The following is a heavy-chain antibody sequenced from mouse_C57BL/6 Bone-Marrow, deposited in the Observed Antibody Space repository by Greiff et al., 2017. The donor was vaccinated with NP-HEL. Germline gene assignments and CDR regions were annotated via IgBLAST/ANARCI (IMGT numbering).Heavy chain of an antibody. CDR2: INYDGSST. CDR1: GFTFSDYY. Sequence: EVHLVESEGGLVQPGSSMKLSCTASGFTFSDYYMALVRQVPEKGLEWVANINYDGSSTYYLDSLKSRFIISRDNAKNILYLQMSSLKSEDTATYYCAREGGLRRRTYAMDYWGQGTSVTVSS. V-gene: IGHV5-16*01. CDR3: AREGGLRRRTYAMDY. J-gene: IGHJ4*01. D-gene: IGHD2-4*01.